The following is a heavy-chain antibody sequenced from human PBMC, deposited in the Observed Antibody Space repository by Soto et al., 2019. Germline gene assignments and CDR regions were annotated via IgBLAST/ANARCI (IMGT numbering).Heavy chain of an antibody. CDR2: ITSSSSAI. Sequence: ESGGGLVKPGGSLRLSCAASGFTFSSYTMNWVRQAPGKGLEWVSSITSSSSAIYYADSVRGRLTISRDNAKNSLYQQMNSLRAEDAAVYYCARDPNTGTYHFNYWGQRTLVNVSS. CDR3: ARDPNTGTYHFNY. CDR1: GFTFSSYT. D-gene: IGHD1-1*01. V-gene: IGHV3-21*01. J-gene: IGHJ4*02.